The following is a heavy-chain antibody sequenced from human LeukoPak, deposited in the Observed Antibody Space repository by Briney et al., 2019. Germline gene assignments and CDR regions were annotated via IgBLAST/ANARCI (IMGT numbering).Heavy chain of an antibody. CDR1: GFTFSSYS. D-gene: IGHD3-16*02. CDR3: ARDGGDYVWGSYRWSSESCDY. Sequence: GGSLRLSCAASGFTFSSYSMNWVRQAPGEGLEWVSSISSSSSYIYYADSVKGRFTTSRDNAKNSLYLQMNSLRAEDTAVYYCARDGGDYVWGSYRWSSESCDYWGQGTLVTVSS. CDR2: ISSSSSYI. V-gene: IGHV3-21*01. J-gene: IGHJ4*02.